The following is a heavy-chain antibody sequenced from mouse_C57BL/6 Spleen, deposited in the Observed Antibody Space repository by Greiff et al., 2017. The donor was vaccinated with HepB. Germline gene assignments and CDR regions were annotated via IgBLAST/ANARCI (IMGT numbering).Heavy chain of an antibody. V-gene: IGHV1-55*01. CDR1: GYTFTSYW. D-gene: IGHD2-1*01. CDR2: IYPGSGST. Sequence: VQLQQPGAELVKPGASVKMSCKASGYTFTSYWISWVKQRPGQGLEWIGDIYPGSGSTNYNEKFKGKATLTVDKSSSTAYRQLSSLTSEDSAVYYGARKRGNYGVAYWGQGTLVTVSA. J-gene: IGHJ3*01. CDR3: ARKRGNYGVAY.